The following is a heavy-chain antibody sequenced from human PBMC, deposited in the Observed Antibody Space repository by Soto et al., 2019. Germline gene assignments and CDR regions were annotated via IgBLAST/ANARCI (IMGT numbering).Heavy chain of an antibody. CDR2: ISGSGGST. CDR1: GFTFSSYA. D-gene: IGHD2-2*01. CDR3: ANGHGVVVPAAMPGGKRFDP. J-gene: IGHJ5*02. V-gene: IGHV3-23*01. Sequence: GGSLRLSCAASGFTFSSYAMSWVRQAPGKGLEWVSAISGSGGSTYYADSVKGRFTISRDNSKNTLYLQMNSLRAEDTAVYYCANGHGVVVPAAMPGGKRFDPWGQGTLVTVSS.